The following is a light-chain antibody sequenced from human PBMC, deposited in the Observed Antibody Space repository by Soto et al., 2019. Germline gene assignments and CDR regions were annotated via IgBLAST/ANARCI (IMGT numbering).Light chain of an antibody. CDR1: SSDVGGYNY. V-gene: IGLV2-14*01. Sequence: QSALTQPASVSGSPGQSITISCTGTSSDVGGYNYVSWYQQHPGKAPRLMIYEVNNRHSGVSNRFSGSKSGNTASLTISGLQAEDEADYYCSSFTSTSTYVFGPGTKLTVL. J-gene: IGLJ1*01. CDR2: EVN. CDR3: SSFTSTSTYV.